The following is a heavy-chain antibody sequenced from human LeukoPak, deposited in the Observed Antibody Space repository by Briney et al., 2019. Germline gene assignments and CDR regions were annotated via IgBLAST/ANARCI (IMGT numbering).Heavy chain of an antibody. Sequence: PSETLSLTCTVSGGSISSGDYYWSWIRQPPGKGLEWIGEINHSGSTNYNPSLKSRVTISVDTSKNQFSLKLSSVTAADTAVYYCARGRTYCSSTSCYTAVLSSPYYYMDVWGKGTTVTVSS. V-gene: IGHV4-39*07. CDR2: INHSGST. CDR3: ARGRTYCSSTSCYTAVLSSPYYYMDV. D-gene: IGHD2-2*02. J-gene: IGHJ6*03. CDR1: GGSISSGDYY.